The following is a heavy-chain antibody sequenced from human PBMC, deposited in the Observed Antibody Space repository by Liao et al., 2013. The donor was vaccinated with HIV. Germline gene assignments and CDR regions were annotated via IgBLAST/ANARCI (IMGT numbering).Heavy chain of an antibody. J-gene: IGHJ4*02. Sequence: QVQLQESGPGLVKPSQTLSLTCTVSGDSINSDDYYWSWIRQPPGKGLEWIGYIYYSGTTKYNPSLKSRVTISVDTPKNQFSLRLSSVTAADTAVYYCARDNGFLEWGIIPHYFDYWGRGTLVTVSS. CDR2: IYYSGTT. V-gene: IGHV4-30-4*08. CDR3: ARDNGFLEWGIIPHYFDY. CDR1: GDSINSDDYY. D-gene: IGHD3-3*01.